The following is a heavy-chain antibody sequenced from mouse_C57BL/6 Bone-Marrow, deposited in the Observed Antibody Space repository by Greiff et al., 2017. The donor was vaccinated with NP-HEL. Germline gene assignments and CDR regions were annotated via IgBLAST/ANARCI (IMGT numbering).Heavy chain of an antibody. CDR3: ARSAQAIMDY. CDR2: IDPSDSYT. V-gene: IGHV1-59*01. CDR1: GYTFTSYW. J-gene: IGHJ4*01. D-gene: IGHD3-2*02. Sequence: VQLQQPGAELVRPGTSVKLSCKASGYTFTSYWMHWVKQRPGQGLEWIGVIDPSDSYTNYNQKFKGKATLTVDTSSSTAYMQLSSLTSEDSAVYYCARSAQAIMDYWGQGTSVTVSS.